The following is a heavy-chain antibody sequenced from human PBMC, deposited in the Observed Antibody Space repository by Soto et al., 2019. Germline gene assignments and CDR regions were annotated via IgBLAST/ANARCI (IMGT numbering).Heavy chain of an antibody. CDR2: IWYDGSKK. D-gene: IGHD5-18*01. CDR3: ARDGNYDTASKFNFDY. CDR1: GFTFTRYG. J-gene: IGHJ4*02. V-gene: IGHV3-33*01. Sequence: QVQLVESGGGVVQRGMSLRLSCATSGFTFTRYGFHWVRQAPGKGLEWVAVIWYDGSKKYYADSVKGRFTISRDDSTNXLSLQMNGLRAEDTALYYCARDGNYDTASKFNFDYWGQGTLVSVSS.